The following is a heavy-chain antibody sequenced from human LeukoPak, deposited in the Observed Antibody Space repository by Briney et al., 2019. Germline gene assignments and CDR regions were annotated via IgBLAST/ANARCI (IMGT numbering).Heavy chain of an antibody. V-gene: IGHV3-48*01. Sequence: YXXNXVRQXPGXGLXXXSYXSSSSSTIYYAXSVXGRFSISRDXAKXXLYLQMNSLRAEDTAVYYXXXXXXXXXXXXXXXXXXXIWGQGTXXXVSS. CDR1: YX. J-gene: IGHJ3*02. CDR3: XXXXXXXXXXXXXXXXXXI. CDR2: XSSSSSTI.